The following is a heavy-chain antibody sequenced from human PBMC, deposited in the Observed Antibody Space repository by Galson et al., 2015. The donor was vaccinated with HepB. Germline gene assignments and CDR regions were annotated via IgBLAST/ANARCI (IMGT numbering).Heavy chain of an antibody. Sequence: SVKVSCKASGYTFTGYYMHWVRQAPGQGLEWMGWINPNSGGTNYAQKFQGWVTMTRDTSISTAYMELSRLRSDDTAVYYCARSTDYGDYVAPPYFDYWGQGTLVTVSS. V-gene: IGHV1-2*04. D-gene: IGHD4-17*01. J-gene: IGHJ4*02. CDR1: GYTFTGYY. CDR2: INPNSGGT. CDR3: ARSTDYGDYVAPPYFDY.